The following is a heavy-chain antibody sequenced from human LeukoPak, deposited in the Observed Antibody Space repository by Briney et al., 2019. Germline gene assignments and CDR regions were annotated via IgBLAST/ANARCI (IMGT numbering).Heavy chain of an antibody. Sequence: VASVKVSCKASGYTFTSYYMHWVRQAPGQVLEWMGIINPSGGSTSYAQKFQGRVTMTRDTSTSTVYMELSSLRSEDTAVYYCARVVREPSRYYYEPYGWFDPWGQGTLVTVSS. V-gene: IGHV1-46*03. CDR1: GYTFTSYY. D-gene: IGHD3-22*01. CDR2: INPSGGST. J-gene: IGHJ5*02. CDR3: ARVVREPSRYYYEPYGWFDP.